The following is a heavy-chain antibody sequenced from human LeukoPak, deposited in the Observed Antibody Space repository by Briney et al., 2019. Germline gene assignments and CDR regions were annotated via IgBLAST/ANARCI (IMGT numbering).Heavy chain of an antibody. CDR1: GFSLSTSGMC. J-gene: IGHJ4*02. Sequence: SGPTLVNPTQTLTLTCAFSGFSLSTSGMCVSWIRQPPGKALEWLARIDWDDDKYYSTSLKTRLTISKDTSKNQVVLTMTNMDPVDTATYYCARASSWYRGFDYWGQGTLVTVSS. V-gene: IGHV2-70*11. D-gene: IGHD6-13*01. CDR3: ARASSWYRGFDY. CDR2: IDWDDDK.